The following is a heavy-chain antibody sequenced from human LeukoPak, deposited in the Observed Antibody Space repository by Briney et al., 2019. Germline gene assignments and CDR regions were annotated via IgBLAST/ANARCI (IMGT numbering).Heavy chain of an antibody. CDR2: IYHSGST. CDR1: GGSISSGGYS. CDR3: ARGVLDSYYYYGMDV. D-gene: IGHD3/OR15-3a*01. Sequence: PSETLSLTCAVSGGSISSGGYSWGWIRQPPGKGLEWIGDIYHSGSTYYNPSLKSRVTISVDRSKNQFSLKLSSVTAADTAVYYCARGVLDSYYYYGMDVWGQGTTVTVSS. J-gene: IGHJ6*02. V-gene: IGHV4-30-2*01.